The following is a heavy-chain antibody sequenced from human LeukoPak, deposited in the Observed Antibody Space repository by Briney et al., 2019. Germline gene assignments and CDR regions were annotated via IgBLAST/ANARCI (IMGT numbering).Heavy chain of an antibody. CDR3: ARYIVSYPHDAFDI. CDR1: GGSIRSTTYY. J-gene: IGHJ3*02. Sequence: SETLSLTCSVSGGSIRSTTYYWSWIRQPPGKGLEWIGYIYYSGSTSYNPSLKSRVTISVDTSKKQFSLKLSSVTAADTAFYYCARYIVSYPHDAFDIWGQGTMVTVSS. D-gene: IGHD1-26*01. CDR2: IYYSGST. V-gene: IGHV4-61*01.